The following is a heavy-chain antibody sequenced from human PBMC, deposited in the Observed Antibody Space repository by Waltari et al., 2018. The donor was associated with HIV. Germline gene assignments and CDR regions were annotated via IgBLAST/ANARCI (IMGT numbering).Heavy chain of an antibody. Sequence: QVRLHQWGAGLLKPSDTLSLTCAVYGESLSGYYWAWTRQPPGKGLQWIGDIDDSGGVHHDPSLKSRVAMSVDTYKNQFSLKLRSVTAADTAVYYCAKKDLFGGTRGWFDPWGQGTSVVVSS. D-gene: IGHD3-10*01. V-gene: IGHV4-34*01. J-gene: IGHJ5*02. CDR2: IDDSGGV. CDR1: GESLSGYY. CDR3: AKKDLFGGTRGWFDP.